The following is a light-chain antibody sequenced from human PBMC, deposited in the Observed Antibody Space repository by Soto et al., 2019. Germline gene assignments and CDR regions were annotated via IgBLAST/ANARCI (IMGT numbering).Light chain of an antibody. V-gene: IGKV1-5*03. CDR1: QTIINW. CDR3: QQYHTYWWT. J-gene: IGKJ1*01. Sequence: DIQMTQSPSTLSASMGDRVTITCRASQTIINWLAWYQQKPGRAPKLLIYKASTLEGEVPSRFSGSGSETEFTLTINSLQPDDSATYYCQQYHTYWWTFGQGTKVDI. CDR2: KAS.